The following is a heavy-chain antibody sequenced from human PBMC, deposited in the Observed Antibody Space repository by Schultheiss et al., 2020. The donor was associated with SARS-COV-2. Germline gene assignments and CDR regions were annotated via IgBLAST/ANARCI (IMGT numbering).Heavy chain of an antibody. CDR2: INPSGGST. CDR3: ARGNPYSGSYHTTYYYYYGMDV. Sequence: ASVKVSCKASGYTFTGYYMHWVRQAPGQGLEWMGWINPSGGSTSYAQKFQGRVTMTRDTSISTAYMELSRLRSEDTAVYYCARGNPYSGSYHTTYYYYYGMDVWGQGTTVTVSS. D-gene: IGHD1-26*01. V-gene: IGHV1-2*02. J-gene: IGHJ6*02. CDR1: GYTFTGYY.